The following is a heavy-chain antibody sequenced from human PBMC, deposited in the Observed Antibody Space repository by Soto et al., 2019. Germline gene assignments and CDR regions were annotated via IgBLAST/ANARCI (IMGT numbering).Heavy chain of an antibody. J-gene: IGHJ4*02. Sequence: SETLSLTCTVSGVSISSYYWSWIRQPPGKGLEWIGYIYYSGSTNYNPSLKSRVTISVDTSKNQFSLKLSSVTAADTAVYYCARYSYDQDYFDYWGQGTLVTVSS. CDR3: ARYSYDQDYFDY. CDR2: IYYSGST. CDR1: GVSISSYY. D-gene: IGHD5-18*01. V-gene: IGHV4-59*01.